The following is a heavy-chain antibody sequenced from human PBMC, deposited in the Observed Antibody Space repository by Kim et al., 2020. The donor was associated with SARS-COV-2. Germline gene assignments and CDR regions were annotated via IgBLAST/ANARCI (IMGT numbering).Heavy chain of an antibody. Sequence: GGSLRLSCAASGFTFSSYGMHWVRQAPGKGLEWVAVISYDGSNKYYADSVKGRFTISRDNSKNTLYLQMNSLRAEDTAVYYCAKDSTVIRDWYFDLWGRG. CDR3: AKDSTVIRDWYFDL. V-gene: IGHV3-30*18. CDR1: GFTFSSYG. D-gene: IGHD4-17*01. CDR2: ISYDGSNK. J-gene: IGHJ2*01.